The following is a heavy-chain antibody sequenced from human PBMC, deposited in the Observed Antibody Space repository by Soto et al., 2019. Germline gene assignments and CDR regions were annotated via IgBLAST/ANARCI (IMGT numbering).Heavy chain of an antibody. D-gene: IGHD4-4*01. CDR2: ISAYNGNT. V-gene: IGHV1-18*01. J-gene: IGHJ3*01. CDR3: GTTVNTYVAFYV. CDR1: GGTFSSYA. Sequence: ASVKVSCKASGGTFSSYAISWVRQAPGQGLEWMGWISAYNGNTNYAQKLQGRVTMTTDTSTSTAYMELRSLRSDDTAVYYCGTTVNTYVAFYVWGKGSMDPV.